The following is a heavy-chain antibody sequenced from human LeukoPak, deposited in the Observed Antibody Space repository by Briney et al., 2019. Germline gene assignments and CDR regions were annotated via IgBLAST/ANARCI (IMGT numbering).Heavy chain of an antibody. V-gene: IGHV1-18*01. CDR3: AIGFVFTFDY. CDR1: GYTFTTYD. D-gene: IGHD3-3*01. Sequence: ASVKVSCKASGYTFTTYDIIWVRQAPGQGLEWMGLISPYNCNANYAQRLQGRVTMATDTCTSTAYMELRSLRSDDTAVYYCAIGFVFTFDYWGQGTLVTVSS. CDR2: ISPYNCNA. J-gene: IGHJ4*02.